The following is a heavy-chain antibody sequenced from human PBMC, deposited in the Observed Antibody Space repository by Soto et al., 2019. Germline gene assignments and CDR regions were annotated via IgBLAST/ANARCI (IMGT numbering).Heavy chain of an antibody. Sequence: QVQLVQSGAEVKKPGSSVKVSCKASGGTFSSYTISWVRQAPGQGLEWMGRIIPILGITNYAQKFQGRVTITEDKSTRTAYKELSSLRDEDTAVYYWARAPATTEYNSGWFPFYYFDYWGQGTLVTVSS. V-gene: IGHV1-69*02. CDR2: IIPILGIT. CDR1: GGTFSSYT. CDR3: ARAPATTEYNSGWFPFYYFDY. J-gene: IGHJ4*02. D-gene: IGHD6-19*01.